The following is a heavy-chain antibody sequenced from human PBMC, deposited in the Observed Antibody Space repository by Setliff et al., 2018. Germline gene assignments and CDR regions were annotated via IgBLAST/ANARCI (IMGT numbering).Heavy chain of an antibody. CDR2: IYHDGNTKYNPSV. J-gene: IGHJ5*02. V-gene: IGHV4-4*02. D-gene: IGHD2-2*01. CDR1: GVSVNSLTW. CDR3: ARGGERYHAAS. Sequence: SETLSLTCAVSGVSVNSLTWWSWVRQPPGKGLEWIGHIYHDGNTKYNPSVNYNPSLKSRVTISIDKSKNQFSLNLSSVTAADTAVYYCARGGERYHAASWGQGLLVTV.